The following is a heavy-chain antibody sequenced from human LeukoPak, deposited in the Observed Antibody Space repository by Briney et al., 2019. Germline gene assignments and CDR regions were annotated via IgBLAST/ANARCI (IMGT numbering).Heavy chain of an antibody. Sequence: SETLSLTCTVSGGSISSYYWSWIRQPPGKGLEGIGYIYYSGSTNYNPSLKSRVTISVDTSKNQFFLKLSSVTAADTAVYYCASRYGDYDYYYYGMDVWGQGTTVTVSS. J-gene: IGHJ6*02. CDR2: IYYSGST. V-gene: IGHV4-59*08. CDR1: GGSISSYY. CDR3: ASRYGDYDYYYYGMDV. D-gene: IGHD4-17*01.